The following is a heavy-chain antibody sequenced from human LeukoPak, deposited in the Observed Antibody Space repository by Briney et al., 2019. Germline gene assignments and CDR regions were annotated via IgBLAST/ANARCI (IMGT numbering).Heavy chain of an antibody. CDR1: GASISSYY. D-gene: IGHD6-19*01. CDR3: ARAGGQWTGIDF. Sequence: SETLSLTCTVSGASISSYYWSWIRQPPGKGLEWIGYLHYSGITNYNSSLKSRVTISPDTYKNQMSLKLSSVTAADTAVYYCARAGGQWTGIDFWGQGTLVTVSS. V-gene: IGHV4-59*01. J-gene: IGHJ4*02. CDR2: LHYSGIT.